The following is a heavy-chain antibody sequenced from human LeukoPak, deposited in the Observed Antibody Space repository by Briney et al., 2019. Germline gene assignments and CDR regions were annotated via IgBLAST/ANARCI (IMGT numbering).Heavy chain of an antibody. D-gene: IGHD3-22*01. CDR1: GLTFSSYS. J-gene: IGHJ4*02. CDR2: ISGSDGRT. V-gene: IGHV3-23*01. Sequence: GGSLRLSCAASGLTFSSYSMSWVRQAPGKGPEWVSAISGSDGRTYYADSVKGRFTISRDNSKSTLYLQMNSLRAEDTAVYYCAKDWAYFDISDFDYWGQESLLTLSS. CDR3: AKDWAYFDISDFDY.